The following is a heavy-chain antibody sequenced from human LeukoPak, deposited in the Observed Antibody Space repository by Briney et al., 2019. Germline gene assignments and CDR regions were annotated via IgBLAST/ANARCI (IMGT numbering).Heavy chain of an antibody. D-gene: IGHD3-22*01. CDR1: GGSISSSSYY. V-gene: IGHV4-39*01. CDR3: ATHSQAVITRFMAFDI. J-gene: IGHJ3*02. Sequence: SETLSLTCTVSGGSISSSSYYWGWIRQPPGKGLEWIGSIYYSGSTYYNPSLKSRVTISVDTSKNQFSLKLSSVTAADTAVYYCATHSQAVITRFMAFDIWGQGTMVTVSS. CDR2: IYYSGST.